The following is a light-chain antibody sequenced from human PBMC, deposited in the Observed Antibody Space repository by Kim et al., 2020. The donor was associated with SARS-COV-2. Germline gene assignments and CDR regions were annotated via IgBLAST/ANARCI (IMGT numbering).Light chain of an antibody. CDR2: KAS. CDR1: QSINSW. Sequence: DIQMTQSPSTLSASVGDRVTITCRASQSINSWLAWYQQKPGKAPKLLINKASSLESGVPSRFSGSGSGTEFTLTISSLQPDDFATYYCQQYNSYSWTFGQGTKLEI. J-gene: IGKJ1*01. V-gene: IGKV1-5*03. CDR3: QQYNSYSWT.